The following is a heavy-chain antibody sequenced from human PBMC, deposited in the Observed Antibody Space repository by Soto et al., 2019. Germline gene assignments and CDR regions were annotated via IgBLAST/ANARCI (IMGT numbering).Heavy chain of an antibody. V-gene: IGHV3-21*01. Sequence: PGGSLRLSCAASGFTFSSYSMNWVRQAPGKGLEWVSSISSSSSYIYYADSVKGRFTISRDNAKNSLYLQMNSLRAEDTAVYYCARIPGEYSYGSVGLSGYYYYGMDVWGQGTTVTVSS. CDR3: ARIPGEYSYGSVGLSGYYYYGMDV. J-gene: IGHJ6*02. CDR1: GFTFSSYS. CDR2: ISSSSSYI. D-gene: IGHD5-18*01.